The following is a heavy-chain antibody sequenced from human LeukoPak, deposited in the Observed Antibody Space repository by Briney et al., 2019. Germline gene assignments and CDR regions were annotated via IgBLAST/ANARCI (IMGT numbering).Heavy chain of an antibody. J-gene: IGHJ4*02. CDR2: MNPSSGNT. D-gene: IGHD2-15*01. Sequence: ASVKVSCKASGYTFTSYDINWVRQATGQGLEWMGWMNPSSGNTGYAQKFQGRVTMTRNTSISTAYMELSSLRSEDTAVYYCARAGGYCGRISCPYYFDYWGQGSLVAVSS. CDR1: GYTFTSYD. CDR3: ARAGGYCGRISCPYYFDY. V-gene: IGHV1-8*01.